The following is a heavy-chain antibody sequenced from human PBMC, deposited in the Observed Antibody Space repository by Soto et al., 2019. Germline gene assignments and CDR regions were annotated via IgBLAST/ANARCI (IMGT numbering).Heavy chain of an antibody. CDR1: GFTFSSYW. Sequence: PGGSLRLSCAASGFTFSSYWMSWVRQAPGKGLEWVANIMPDGRDSHHVDSAKGRFTISRDNAKNSLYLQMNSLRAEDTAVYYCARDLGYCSGNSCHDAFDMWGEGTMVTVSS. CDR3: ARDLGYCSGNSCHDAFDM. D-gene: IGHD2-15*01. J-gene: IGHJ3*02. CDR2: IMPDGRDS. V-gene: IGHV3-7*01.